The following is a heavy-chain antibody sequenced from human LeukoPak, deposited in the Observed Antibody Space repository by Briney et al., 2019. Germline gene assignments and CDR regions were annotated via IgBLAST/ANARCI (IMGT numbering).Heavy chain of an antibody. CDR2: VSGSGVTT. V-gene: IGHV3-23*01. D-gene: IGHD4-23*01. Sequence: PGGSLRLSCAASGFTFSSFAMSWVRQAPGKGLEWVSVVSGSGVTTHYADSVKGRFTISRDKSKNTLYLQMNSLRDEDTAVYYCARGPSLIFGGAFDIWGQGTMVTVSS. J-gene: IGHJ3*02. CDR3: ARGPSLIFGGAFDI. CDR1: GFTFSSFA.